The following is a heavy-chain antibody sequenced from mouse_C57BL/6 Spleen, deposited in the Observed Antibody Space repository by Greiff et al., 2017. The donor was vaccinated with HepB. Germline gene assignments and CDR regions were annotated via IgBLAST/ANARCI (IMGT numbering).Heavy chain of an antibody. CDR1: GFTFSDYG. J-gene: IGHJ4*01. V-gene: IGHV5-17*01. CDR2: ISSGSSTI. CDR3: ARIPDYYAMDY. Sequence: EVHLVESGGGLVKPGGSLKLSCAASGFTFSDYGMHWVRQAPEKGLEWVAYISSGSSTIYYADTVKGRFTISRDNAKNTLFLQMTSLRSEDTAMYYCARIPDYYAMDYWGQGTSVTVSS.